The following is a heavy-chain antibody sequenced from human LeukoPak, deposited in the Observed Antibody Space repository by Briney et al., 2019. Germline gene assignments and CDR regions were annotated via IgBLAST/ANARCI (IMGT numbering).Heavy chain of an antibody. V-gene: IGHV3-23*01. D-gene: IGHD3-10*01. CDR1: GFTFSSYG. CDR3: ARDPGVRGVSPLDY. J-gene: IGHJ4*02. Sequence: GGTLRLSCAASGFTFSSYGMSWVRQAPGKGLEWVSAISGSGGSTYYADSVKGRFTISRDNSKNTLYLQMNSLRAEDTAVYYCARDPGVRGVSPLDYWGQGTLVTVSS. CDR2: ISGSGGST.